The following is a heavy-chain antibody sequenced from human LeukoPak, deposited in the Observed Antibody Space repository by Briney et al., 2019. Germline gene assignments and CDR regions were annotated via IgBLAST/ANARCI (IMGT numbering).Heavy chain of an antibody. CDR3: ARTPDYSDY. J-gene: IGHJ4*02. V-gene: IGHV4-4*02. Sequence: SETLSLTCAVYGGSISSSNWWSWVRQPPGKGLEWIGEIYHSGSTNYNPSLKRQVTISADKSKNQFSLTLSSVTAADTAVYYCARTPDYSDYWGQGTLVTVSS. D-gene: IGHD1-14*01. CDR2: IYHSGST. CDR1: GGSISSSNW.